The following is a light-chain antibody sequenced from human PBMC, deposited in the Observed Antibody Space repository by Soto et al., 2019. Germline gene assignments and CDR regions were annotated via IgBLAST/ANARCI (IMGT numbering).Light chain of an antibody. CDR1: QSVTSF. CDR2: DVS. J-gene: IGKJ4*01. CDR3: QQRSNWPHT. Sequence: EIVLTQSPVTLSLSPGERATLSCRASQSVTSFLAWYQQKPGQAPRLLIYDVSIRATGIPARFSGSGSGTDFSLTISSLEPEEFAVYYWQQRSNWPHTFGGGTKVEIK. V-gene: IGKV3-11*01.